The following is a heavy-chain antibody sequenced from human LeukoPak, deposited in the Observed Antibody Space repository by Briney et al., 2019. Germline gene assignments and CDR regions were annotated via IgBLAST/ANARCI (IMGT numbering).Heavy chain of an antibody. Sequence: AGRSLRLSCAASGFTFSSYGMHWVRQAPGKGLEWVAVISYDGSNKYYADSVKGRFTISRDNSKNTLYLQMNSLRAEDTAVYYCAREEYSSSSRAFDIWGQGTMVTVSS. D-gene: IGHD6-6*01. CDR1: GFTFSSYG. V-gene: IGHV3-30*03. J-gene: IGHJ3*02. CDR3: AREEYSSSSRAFDI. CDR2: ISYDGSNK.